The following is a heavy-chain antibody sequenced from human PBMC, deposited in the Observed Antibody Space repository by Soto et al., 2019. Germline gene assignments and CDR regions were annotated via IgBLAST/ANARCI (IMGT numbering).Heavy chain of an antibody. CDR2: INPSGGST. D-gene: IGHD3-16*02. Sequence: ASVKISCKASGYTFTSYYMHWVRQAPGQGLEWMGIINPSGGSTSYAQKFQGRVTMTRDTSTSTVYMELSSLRSVYTAVYYCAKKYDNSRYSGDYWGQRTLVTVSS. CDR3: AKKYDNSRYSGDY. CDR1: GYTFTSYY. V-gene: IGHV1-46*01. J-gene: IGHJ4*02.